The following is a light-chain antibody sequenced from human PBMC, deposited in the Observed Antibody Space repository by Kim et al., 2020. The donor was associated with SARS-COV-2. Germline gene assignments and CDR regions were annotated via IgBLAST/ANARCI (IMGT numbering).Light chain of an antibody. Sequence: RALSPGERATLSCRASQSVSSIAWYQQKPGQAPRLLIYGASSRATGIPDRFSGSGSGTDFTLTISRLEPEDFAVYYCQRYGSSLYTFGQGTKLEI. J-gene: IGKJ2*01. CDR1: QSVSS. CDR3: QRYGSSLYT. CDR2: GAS. V-gene: IGKV3-20*01.